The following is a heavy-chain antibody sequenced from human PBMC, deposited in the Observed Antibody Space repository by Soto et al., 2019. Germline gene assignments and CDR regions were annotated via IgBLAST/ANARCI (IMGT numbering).Heavy chain of an antibody. CDR3: ARESRYCSGGSFYFRPGIDY. CDR1: GGTFSSYA. Sequence: QVQLVQSGAEVKKPGSSVKVSCKASGGTFSSYAISWVRQAPGQGLEWMGGIIPIFGTANYAQKFQGRVTITADESKSTAHMELSSLRSEDTAVYYCARESRYCSGGSFYFRPGIDYWGQGTLVTVSS. V-gene: IGHV1-69*12. CDR2: IIPIFGTA. D-gene: IGHD2-15*01. J-gene: IGHJ4*02.